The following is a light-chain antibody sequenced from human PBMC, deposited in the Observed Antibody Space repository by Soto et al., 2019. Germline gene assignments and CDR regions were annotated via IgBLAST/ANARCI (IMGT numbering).Light chain of an antibody. CDR1: QSVSSNY. V-gene: IGKV3-20*01. J-gene: IGKJ4*01. CDR3: QQFSSYPLT. CDR2: GTS. Sequence: VLTLSKSTLSVSPGETATLSCRSSQSVSSNYLTWYQQKPGQAPRVLIYGTSIRASGVPERFSGGGSGTDFTLTISRLEPEDFAVYYCQQFSSYPLTFGGGTKVDIK.